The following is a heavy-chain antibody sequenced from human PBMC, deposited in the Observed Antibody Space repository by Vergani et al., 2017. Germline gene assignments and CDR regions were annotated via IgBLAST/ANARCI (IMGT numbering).Heavy chain of an antibody. CDR1: GGSISSYY. CDR3: ARLPKPWGGVTRYWYFDL. Sequence: QVQLQESGPGLVKPSETLSLTCTVSGGSISSYYWSWIRQPPGKGLEWIGSIYYSGSTYYNPSLKSRVTISVDTSKNQFSLKLSSVTAADTAVYYCARLPKPWGGVTRYWYFDLWGRGTLVTVSS. D-gene: IGHD2-21*02. V-gene: IGHV4-59*05. CDR2: IYYSGST. J-gene: IGHJ2*01.